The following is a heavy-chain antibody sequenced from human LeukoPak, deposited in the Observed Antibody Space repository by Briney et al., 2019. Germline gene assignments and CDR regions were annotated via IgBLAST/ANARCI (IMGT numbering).Heavy chain of an antibody. CDR2: IYSGGST. CDR3: AKDRDYGFNSGNY. J-gene: IGHJ4*02. CDR1: GFTVSAKY. Sequence: GGSLRLSCAASGFTVSAKYMNWVRQAPGKGLEWVSVIYSGGSTYYADSVKGRFTISRDNSKNTLYLHMNSLRAEDTAVYYCAKDRDYGFNSGNYWGQGTLVTVSS. V-gene: IGHV3-53*01. D-gene: IGHD4-23*01.